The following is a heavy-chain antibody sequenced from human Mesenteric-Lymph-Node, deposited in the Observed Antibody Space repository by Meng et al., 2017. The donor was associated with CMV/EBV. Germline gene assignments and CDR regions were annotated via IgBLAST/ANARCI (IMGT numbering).Heavy chain of an antibody. V-gene: IGHV3-30*02. CDR1: GFTFSSYA. D-gene: IGHD2-15*01. Sequence: GESLKISCAASGFTFSSYAMHWVRQAPGKGLEWVTFIRYDGSNKYYADSVKGRFTISRDNSKNTVYLQMNSLRAEDTAVYYCATNLPNCSGGTCHRYFDYWGQGTLVTVSS. J-gene: IGHJ4*02. CDR2: IRYDGSNK. CDR3: ATNLPNCSGGTCHRYFDY.